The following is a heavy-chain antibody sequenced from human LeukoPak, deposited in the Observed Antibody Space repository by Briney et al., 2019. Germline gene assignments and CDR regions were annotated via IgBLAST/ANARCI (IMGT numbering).Heavy chain of an antibody. CDR2: ISWNSGSI. D-gene: IGHD2-2*02. CDR1: GFTFDDYA. J-gene: IGHJ4*02. CDR3: AKGHCSSTSCYIGY. Sequence: SLRLSCAASGFTFDDYAMHWVRQAPGKGLEWVSGISWNSGSIGYADSVEGQFTISRDNAKNSLYLQMNSLRAEDMALYYCAKGHCSSTSCYIGYWGQGTLVTVSS. V-gene: IGHV3-9*03.